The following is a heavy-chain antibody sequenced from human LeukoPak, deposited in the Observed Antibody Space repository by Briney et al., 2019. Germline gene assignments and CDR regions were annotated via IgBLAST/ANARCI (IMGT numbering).Heavy chain of an antibody. CDR2: ISPYNGNT. J-gene: IGHJ4*02. CDR3: ARSHSSGLDY. V-gene: IGHV1-18*01. CDR1: GYTFTSYG. D-gene: IGHD6-19*01. Sequence: ASVKVSCKASGYTFTSYGSIWVRQAPGQGLEWMGWISPYNGNTNYAQKLQGRVTMTTDTSTSPAYMEMRSLRSDDTAVYYCARSHSSGLDYWGQGTLVTVSS.